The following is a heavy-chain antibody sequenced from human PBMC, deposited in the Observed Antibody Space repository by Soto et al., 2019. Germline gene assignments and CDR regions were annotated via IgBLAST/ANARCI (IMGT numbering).Heavy chain of an antibody. CDR3: ARTPWDGYTGYYFDY. CDR2: MYYSGSF. J-gene: IGHJ4*02. V-gene: IGHV4-59*02. D-gene: IGHD5-18*01. CDR1: GASVGTGY. Sequence: PSETLSLTCTVSGASVGTGYWSWIRQPPGKGLEWIGFMYYSGSFNYNPSLRSRVTISVDTSKNQFSLKLSSVTAADTAVYSCARTPWDGYTGYYFDYWGQGTLVTVSS.